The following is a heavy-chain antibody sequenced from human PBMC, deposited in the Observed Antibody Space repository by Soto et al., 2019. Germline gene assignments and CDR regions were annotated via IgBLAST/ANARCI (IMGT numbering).Heavy chain of an antibody. J-gene: IGHJ4*02. CDR2: IYYSGST. Sequence: QLQLQESGPGLVKPSETLSLTCTVSGGSISSSSYYWGWIRQPPGKGLEWIGSIYYSGSTYYNPSLKSRVTISVDTSKNQFSLKLSSVTAADTAVYYCAREVGGYSYGYVDYWGQGTLVTVSS. D-gene: IGHD5-18*01. CDR1: GGSISSSSYY. V-gene: IGHV4-39*02. CDR3: AREVGGYSYGYVDY.